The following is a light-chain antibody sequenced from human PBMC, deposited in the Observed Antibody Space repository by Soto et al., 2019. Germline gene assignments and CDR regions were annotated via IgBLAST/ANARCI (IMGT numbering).Light chain of an antibody. CDR2: AAS. Sequence: AIQMTQSPSSLSASVGDRVTITCRASQGIRTDLGWYQQKPGKAPNLLIYAASTLQSGVPSRFSGSGSGTDFTLTISSLQPEDVATYYCLKDNNDPFTFGPGTKLDIK. CDR1: QGIRTD. J-gene: IGKJ3*01. V-gene: IGKV1-6*01. CDR3: LKDNNDPFT.